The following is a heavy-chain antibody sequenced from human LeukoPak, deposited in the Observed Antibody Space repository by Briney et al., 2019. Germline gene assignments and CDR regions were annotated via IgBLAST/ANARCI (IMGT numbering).Heavy chain of an antibody. CDR2: IYYSGST. CDR1: GGSISSSSYY. V-gene: IGHV4-39*07. J-gene: IGHJ4*02. D-gene: IGHD6-19*01. Sequence: SETLSLTCTVSGGSISSSSYYWGWIRQPPGKGLEWIGSIYYSGSTYYNPFLKSRVTISVDTSKNQFSLKLSSVTAADTAVYYCARTINRGWYFDYWGQGTLVTVSS. CDR3: ARTINRGWYFDY.